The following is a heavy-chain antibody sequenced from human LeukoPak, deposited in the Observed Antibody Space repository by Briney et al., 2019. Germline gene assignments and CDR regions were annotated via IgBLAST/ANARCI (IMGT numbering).Heavy chain of an antibody. J-gene: IGHJ2*01. D-gene: IGHD3-10*01. CDR3: AKDRVYGSGMRWSNWYFDL. V-gene: IGHV3-23*01. CDR1: GFTFSSYA. Sequence: AGGSLRLSCAASGFTFSSYAMSWVRQAPGKGLEWVSAISGSGGSTYYADSVKGRFTISRDNSKNTLYLQMNSLRAEDTAVYYCAKDRVYGSGMRWSNWYFDLWGRGTLVTVSS. CDR2: ISGSGGST.